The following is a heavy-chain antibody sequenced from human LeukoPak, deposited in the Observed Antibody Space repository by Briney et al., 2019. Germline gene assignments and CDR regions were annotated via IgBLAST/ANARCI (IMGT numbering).Heavy chain of an antibody. D-gene: IGHD5-18*01. CDR3: ARSVGYSYGNFDY. V-gene: IGHV1-69*01. J-gene: IGHJ4*02. CDR2: IIPIFGTA. Sequence: SVKVSCKASGGTFSSYAISWVRQAPGQGLEWMGGIIPIFGTANYAQKFQGRVTITADESTSTAYMELSSLRSEDTAVYYCARSVGYSYGNFDYWGQRTLVTVSS. CDR1: GGTFSSYA.